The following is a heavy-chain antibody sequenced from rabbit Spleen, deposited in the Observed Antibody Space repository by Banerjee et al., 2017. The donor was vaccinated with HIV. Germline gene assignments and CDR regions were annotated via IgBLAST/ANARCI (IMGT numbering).Heavy chain of an antibody. Sequence: QQLVESGGGLVKPGASLTLTCKASGFSFSSGYDMSWVRQAPGKELEWIGTVSRNDNIWYASWAKGRFTISKTSSTTVTLQMTSLTDADTATYFCCADNGDANLWGPGTLVTVS. CDR3: CADNGDANL. V-gene: IGHV1S40*01. CDR2: TVSRNDNI. J-gene: IGHJ4*01. CDR1: GFSFSSGYD. D-gene: IGHD3-3*01.